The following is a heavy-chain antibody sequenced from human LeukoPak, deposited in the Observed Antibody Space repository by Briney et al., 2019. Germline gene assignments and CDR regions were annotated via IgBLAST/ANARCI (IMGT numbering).Heavy chain of an antibody. J-gene: IGHJ6*02. CDR2: ISYDGSNK. CDR3: AKDQQWLLSLYYYYGMDV. CDR1: GFTFSSYG. V-gene: IGHV3-30*18. Sequence: PGGSLRLSCAASGFTFSSYGMHWVRQAPGKGLEWVAVISYDGSNKCYADSVKGRFTISRDNSKNTLYLQMNSLRAEDTAVYYCAKDQQWLLSLYYYYGMDVWGQGTTVTVSS. D-gene: IGHD3-22*01.